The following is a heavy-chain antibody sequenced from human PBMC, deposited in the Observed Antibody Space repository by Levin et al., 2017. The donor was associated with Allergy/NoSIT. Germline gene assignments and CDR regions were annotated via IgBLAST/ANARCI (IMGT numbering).Heavy chain of an antibody. D-gene: IGHD6-19*01. CDR1: GGSFSGYY. CDR2: INHSGST. CDR3: AREIAVAGRGWFDP. V-gene: IGHV4-34*01. Sequence: GSLRLSCAVYGGSFSGYYWSWIRQPPGKGLEWIGEINHSGSTNYNPSLKSRVTISVDTSKNQFSLKLSSVTAADTAVYYCAREIAVAGRGWFDPWGQGTLVTVSS. J-gene: IGHJ5*02.